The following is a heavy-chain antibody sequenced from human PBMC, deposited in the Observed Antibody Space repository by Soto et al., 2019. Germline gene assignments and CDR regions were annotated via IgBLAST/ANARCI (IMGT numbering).Heavy chain of an antibody. CDR3: ARAGGRSSWYVVY. CDR1: GFTFSDYY. Sequence: QVPLVESGGGLVKPGGSLRLSCAASGFTFSDYYMSWIRQAPGKGLEWVSYISRSGSTIYYADSVKGRFTISRYNDKKSMYLQMNSLRAEDTAVYYCARAGGRSSWYVVYWGQGTLVTVSS. CDR2: ISRSGSTI. D-gene: IGHD6-13*01. V-gene: IGHV3-11*01. J-gene: IGHJ4*02.